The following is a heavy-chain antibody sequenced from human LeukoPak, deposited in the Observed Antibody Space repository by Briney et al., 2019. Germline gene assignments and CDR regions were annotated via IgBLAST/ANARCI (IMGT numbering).Heavy chain of an antibody. D-gene: IGHD3-3*01. CDR1: GGSISSYY. CDR3: ARHRGGYDFWSGSYYYYYYMDV. CDR2: IYTSGST. V-gene: IGHV4-4*09. J-gene: IGHJ6*03. Sequence: SETLSLTCTVSGGSISSYYWSWIRQPPGKGLEWIGYIYTSGSTNYNPSLKSRVTISVDTSKNQFSLKLSSVTAADTAVYYCARHRGGYDFWSGSYYYYYYMDVWGKGTTVTVSS.